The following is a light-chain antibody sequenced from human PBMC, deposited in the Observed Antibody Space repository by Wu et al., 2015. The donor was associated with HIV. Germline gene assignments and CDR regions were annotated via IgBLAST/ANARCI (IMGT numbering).Light chain of an antibody. J-gene: IGKJ2*03. CDR3: QQYGSSPYS. Sequence: EIVLTQSPGTLSLSPGERATLSCRACQSVSSSYVAWYLQKPGQAPRLLIYGASSRATGIPDRFRGSGSGTDFTLTISRLEPEDFAVYYCQQYGSSPYSFGQGTKLEIK. CDR1: QSVSSSY. V-gene: IGKV3-20*01. CDR2: GAS.